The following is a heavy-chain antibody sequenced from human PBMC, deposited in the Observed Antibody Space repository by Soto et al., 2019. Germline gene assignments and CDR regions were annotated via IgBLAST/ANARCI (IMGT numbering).Heavy chain of an antibody. Sequence: PSDTLSLTCAVYGESFSGYYWSWIRQPPGKGLEWIGEINHSGSTNYNPSLKSRVTISVDTSKNQFSLKLSSVTAADTAVYYCARVRSVYTQRKRKNWFDPWGQGTLVTVSS. CDR3: ARVRSVYTQRKRKNWFDP. CDR2: INHSGST. CDR1: GESFSGYY. V-gene: IGHV4-34*01. J-gene: IGHJ5*02. D-gene: IGHD2-8*01.